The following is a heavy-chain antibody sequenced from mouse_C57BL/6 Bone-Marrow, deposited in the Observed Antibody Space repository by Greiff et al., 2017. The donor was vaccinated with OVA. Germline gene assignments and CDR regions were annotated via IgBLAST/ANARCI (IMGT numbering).Heavy chain of an antibody. CDR1: GYTFTSYW. Sequence: QVQLQQPGAELVRPGTSVKLSCKASGYTFTSYWMHWVKQRPGQGLEWIGVIDPSDSYTNYNQKFKGKATLTVDTSSSTAYMQLRSLRAEDDAGYYGARRGYYGLVAYWGQGTLGTVSA. CDR3: ARRGYYGLVAY. V-gene: IGHV1-59*01. CDR2: IDPSDSYT. J-gene: IGHJ3*01. D-gene: IGHD1-1*01.